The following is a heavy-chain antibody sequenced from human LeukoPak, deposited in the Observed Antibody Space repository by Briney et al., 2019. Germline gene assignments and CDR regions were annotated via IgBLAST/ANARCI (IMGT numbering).Heavy chain of an antibody. D-gene: IGHD6-19*01. Sequence: GGSLRLSCAASGFTFSSYSMNWVRQAPGKGLEWVSSISSSSSYIYYADSVEGRFTISRDNAKNSLYLQMNSLRAEDTAVYYCAREHIAVAGPNWFDPWGQGTLVTVSS. J-gene: IGHJ5*02. CDR1: GFTFSSYS. CDR3: AREHIAVAGPNWFDP. V-gene: IGHV3-21*01. CDR2: ISSSSSYI.